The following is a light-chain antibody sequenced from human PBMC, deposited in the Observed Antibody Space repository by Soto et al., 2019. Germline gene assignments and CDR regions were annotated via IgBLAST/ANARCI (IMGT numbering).Light chain of an antibody. V-gene: IGKV2-30*01. CDR2: QVS. J-gene: IGKJ1*01. Sequence: DVVMTQSPLSLSVTLGQPASISCRCSQGLVYSDGNTFLNWFHQRPGQSPRRLIYQVSNRDSGVPARFSGSGSGTDYTLTISGVEAEDVGIYYCVQGTHWPWTFGQGTKVEIK. CDR1: QGLVYSDGNTF. CDR3: VQGTHWPWT.